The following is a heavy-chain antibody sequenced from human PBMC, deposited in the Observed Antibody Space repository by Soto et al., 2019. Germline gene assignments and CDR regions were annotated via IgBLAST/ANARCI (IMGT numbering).Heavy chain of an antibody. CDR1: GFTFSSYA. CDR2: ISGSGGST. V-gene: IGHV3-23*01. CDR3: AKDPGGSYYYDSSGYSGFDY. D-gene: IGHD3-22*01. J-gene: IGHJ4*02. Sequence: LRLSCAASGFTFSSYAMSWVRQAPGKGLEWVSAISGSGGSTYYADSVKGRFTISRDNSKNTLYLQMNSLRTEDTAVYYCAKDPGGSYYYDSSGYSGFDYWGQGTLVTVSS.